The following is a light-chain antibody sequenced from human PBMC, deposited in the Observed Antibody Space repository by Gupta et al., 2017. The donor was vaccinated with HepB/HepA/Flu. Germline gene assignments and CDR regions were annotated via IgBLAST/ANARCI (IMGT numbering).Light chain of an antibody. CDR3: QQPSNWPPST. CDR1: QSVSSY. CDR2: DTS. V-gene: IGKV3-11*01. Sequence: EIVLTQSPATLSLSPGERATLSCRASQSVSSYLAWYQQKPGQAPRLLIYDTSNRATGIPARFSGSGFGKYXPLTSSXREQEDFAGYYCQQPSNWPPSTFGXGTKLDIK. J-gene: IGKJ2*01.